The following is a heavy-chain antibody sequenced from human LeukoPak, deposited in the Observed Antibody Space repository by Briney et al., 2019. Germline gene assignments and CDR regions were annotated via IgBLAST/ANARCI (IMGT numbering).Heavy chain of an antibody. CDR2: IFYSGNT. CDR3: ARVGRKLRFFDGAFDF. V-gene: IGHV4-39*07. D-gene: IGHD3-9*01. J-gene: IGHJ4*02. Sequence: PSETLSLTCTVSGGSITSSSYYWGWIRQPPGKGLEWIGSIFYSGNTYYNPSLKSRVSISVDTSKNQFSLKVNSVTAADTAVYFCARVGRKLRFFDGAFDFWGQGTLVTVSS. CDR1: GGSITSSSYY.